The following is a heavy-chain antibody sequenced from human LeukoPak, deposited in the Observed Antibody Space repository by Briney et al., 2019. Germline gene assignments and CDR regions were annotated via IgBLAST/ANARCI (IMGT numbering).Heavy chain of an antibody. D-gene: IGHD1-26*01. CDR3: TKDVAPGGADV. CDR1: GFTFDDYA. CDR2: LSLDTDRI. V-gene: IGHV3-9*01. Sequence: GGSLRLSCAASGFTFDDYAMHWVRQAPGKGLEWVSGLSLDTDRIGYGDSVKGRFTVSRDHTKNSVYLQMNSLTPEDSALYFCTKDVAPGGADVWGQGTTVTVSS. J-gene: IGHJ6*02.